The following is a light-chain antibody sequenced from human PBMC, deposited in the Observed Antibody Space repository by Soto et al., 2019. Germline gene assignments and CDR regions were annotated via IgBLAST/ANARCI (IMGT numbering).Light chain of an antibody. CDR1: SGSIASTY. Sequence: NFMLTQPHSVSESPGKTVTISCTRSSGSIASTYVQWYQQRPGSAPTTVIYDYNQRPSGVPDRFSGSIDSSSNSASLTISGLKTEDEADYYCQSYGSSSVIFGGGTKVTVL. J-gene: IGLJ2*01. V-gene: IGLV6-57*04. CDR3: QSYGSSSVI. CDR2: DYN.